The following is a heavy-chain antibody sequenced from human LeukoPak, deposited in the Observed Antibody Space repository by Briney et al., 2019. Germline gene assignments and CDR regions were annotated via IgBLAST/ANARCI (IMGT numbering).Heavy chain of an antibody. J-gene: IGHJ4*02. Sequence: PSETLSLTCTVSGASISGYYWSWIRQPAGKGLEWIGRIYNNGDTKYNPSLKSRVTMSVDTSKNQFSLKLSSVTAADTAVYFCAREAATAALLHYWGQGTLVTVSS. V-gene: IGHV4-4*07. CDR1: GASISGYY. CDR2: IYNNGDT. CDR3: AREAATAALLHY. D-gene: IGHD6-13*01.